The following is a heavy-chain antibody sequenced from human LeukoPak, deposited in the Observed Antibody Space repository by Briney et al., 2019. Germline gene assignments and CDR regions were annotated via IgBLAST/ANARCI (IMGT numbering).Heavy chain of an antibody. CDR1: GLTFDSNA. CDR2: ISYDGTNK. Sequence: GGSLRLSCVASGLTFDSNAMHWVRQAPGKGLEWVAAISYDGTNKYYADSVKGRFTISRDNSKNTQYLQMNSLRGEDTAVYHRASSRSGSYFAYWGQGTLVTVSS. J-gene: IGHJ4*02. CDR3: ASSRSGSYFAY. D-gene: IGHD1-26*01. V-gene: IGHV3-30*04.